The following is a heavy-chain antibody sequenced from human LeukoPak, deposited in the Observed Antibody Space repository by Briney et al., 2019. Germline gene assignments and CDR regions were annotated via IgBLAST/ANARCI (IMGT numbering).Heavy chain of an antibody. CDR1: GGSISSNSYY. J-gene: IGHJ4*02. Sequence: PSETLSLTCTVSGGSISSNSYYWGWIRQPPGKGLEWIGSIYHSGSTYYNPSLKSRVTISVDTSKNQFSLKLSSVTAADTAVYYCACIVSNHYYFDYWGQGTLVTVSS. CDR2: IYHSGST. V-gene: IGHV4-39*07. D-gene: IGHD4-11*01. CDR3: ACIVSNHYYFDY.